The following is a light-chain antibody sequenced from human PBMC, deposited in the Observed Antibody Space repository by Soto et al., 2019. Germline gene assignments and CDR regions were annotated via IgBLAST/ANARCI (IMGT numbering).Light chain of an antibody. V-gene: IGLV2-8*01. Sequence: QSALTQPPSASGSPGQSVAISCTGTASDIGGYTFVSWYQQHPGKAPKLLIYDVNKRPSGVPFRFSGSKSGNTASLTVSGLQAEDEADYYCSAHGGTNPYVFGTGTKVTVL. CDR2: DVN. CDR3: SAHGGTNPYV. CDR1: ASDIGGYTF. J-gene: IGLJ1*01.